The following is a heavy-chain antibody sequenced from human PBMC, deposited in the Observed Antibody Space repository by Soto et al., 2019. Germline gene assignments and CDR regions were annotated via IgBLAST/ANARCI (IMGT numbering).Heavy chain of an antibody. J-gene: IGHJ4*02. CDR3: ARQQGARGNFDY. CDR2: IYSSGST. V-gene: IGHV4-59*08. Sequence: QVQLQESGPGLVKPSETLSLTCTVSGGSISSYYWSWIRQPPGKGLEWIGYIYSSGSTNYNPSLKSRVTIAVDTSKNHFSLKLSSVTAADAAVYYCARQQGARGNFDYWGQGTLVTVSS. CDR1: GGSISSYY.